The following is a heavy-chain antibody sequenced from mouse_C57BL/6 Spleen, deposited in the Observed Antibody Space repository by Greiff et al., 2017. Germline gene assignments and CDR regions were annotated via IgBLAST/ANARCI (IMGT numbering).Heavy chain of an antibody. V-gene: IGHV2-9-1*01. D-gene: IGHD2-3*01. Sequence: QVQLKESGPGLVAPSQSLSITCTVSGFSLTSYAISWVRQPPGKGLEWLGVIWTGGGTNYNSDHKSRLSISKDNSKSQVFLKMNSLQTDDTARYYCARDRWLLLESYWYFDVWGTGTTVTVSS. CDR2: IWTGGGT. CDR3: ARDRWLLLESYWYFDV. J-gene: IGHJ1*03. CDR1: GFSLTSYA.